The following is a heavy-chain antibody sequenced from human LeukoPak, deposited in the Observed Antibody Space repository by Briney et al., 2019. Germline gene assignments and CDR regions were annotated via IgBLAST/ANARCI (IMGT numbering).Heavy chain of an antibody. CDR3: ARGYSFSMAAAPRDYWYGMDV. V-gene: IGHV4-39*07. Sequence: SETLSLTCTVSGGSISSSSYYWTWIRQPPGEGLEWIGEINHSGSTNYNPSLKSRVTISGDTSKKQFSLKLSSVTAADTAVYYCARGYSFSMAAAPRDYWYGMDVWGQGTTVTVSS. CDR2: INHSGST. D-gene: IGHD6-13*01. J-gene: IGHJ6*02. CDR1: GGSISSSSYY.